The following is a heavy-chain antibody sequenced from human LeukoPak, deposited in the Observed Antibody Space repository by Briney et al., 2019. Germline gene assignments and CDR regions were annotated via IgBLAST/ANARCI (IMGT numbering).Heavy chain of an antibody. CDR2: IYYSGST. V-gene: IGHV4-59*08. J-gene: IGHJ3*02. CDR1: GGSISSYY. Sequence: PSETLSLTCTVSGGSISSYYWSWIRQPPGKGLEWIGYIYYSGSTNYNPSLKSRVTISIDTSKNQFSLKLSSVTAADTAVYYCASHCSGGSCYRDAFDIWGQGTRVTVSS. CDR3: ASHCSGGSCYRDAFDI. D-gene: IGHD2-15*01.